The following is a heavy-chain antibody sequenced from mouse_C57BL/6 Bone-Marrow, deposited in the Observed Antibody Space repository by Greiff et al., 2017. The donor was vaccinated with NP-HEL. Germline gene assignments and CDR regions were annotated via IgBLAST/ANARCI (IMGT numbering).Heavy chain of an antibody. CDR2: IYPGSGNT. J-gene: IGHJ2*01. CDR3: AREEGYGSSYQYYFDY. Sequence: QVQLQQSGAELVRPGASVKLSCKASGYTFTDYYINWVKQRPGQGLEWIARIYPGSGNTYYNEKFKGKATLTAEKSSSTAYMQLSSLTSEDSAVYFCAREEGYGSSYQYYFDYWGQGTTLTVSS. D-gene: IGHD1-1*01. V-gene: IGHV1-76*01. CDR1: GYTFTDYY.